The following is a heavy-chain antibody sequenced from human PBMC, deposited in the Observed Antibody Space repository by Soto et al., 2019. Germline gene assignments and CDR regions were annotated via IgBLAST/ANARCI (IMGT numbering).Heavy chain of an antibody. D-gene: IGHD1-1*01. Sequence: QVQLQQWGAGVLKPSETLSLTCAVFGGSVNSGNYYWSWIRQPPGKGLEWIGEMSHSGGTHFNPSLKSRVTISVDTSKNQFSLKMSSVTAADTALYYCARVERGTATTVVDAFDIWGPGTMVTVSS. CDR2: MSHSGGT. CDR1: GGSVNSGNYY. V-gene: IGHV4-34*01. J-gene: IGHJ3*02. CDR3: ARVERGTATTVVDAFDI.